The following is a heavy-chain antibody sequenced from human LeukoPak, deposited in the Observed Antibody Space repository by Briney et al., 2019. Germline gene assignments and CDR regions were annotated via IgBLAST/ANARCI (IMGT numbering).Heavy chain of an antibody. CDR3: TKRIDGAGSYYIDF. CDR1: GFTVSSNY. D-gene: IGHD3-10*01. Sequence: GGSLRLSCAASGFTVSSNYMSWVRQAPGKGLEWVSVIYSGGSTYYADSVKGRFTISRDNSRNTLCLQMNSLRAEDTAVYYCTKRIDGAGSYYIDFWGQGTVVTVSS. J-gene: IGHJ4*02. CDR2: IYSGGST. V-gene: IGHV3-53*01.